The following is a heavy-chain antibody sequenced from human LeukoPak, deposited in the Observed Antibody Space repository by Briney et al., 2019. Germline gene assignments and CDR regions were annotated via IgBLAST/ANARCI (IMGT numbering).Heavy chain of an antibody. CDR3: ARSPGRDGLLTI. J-gene: IGHJ4*02. Sequence: SQTLSLTCAISGDSVSSNSAAWNWIRQSPSRGLEWLGRTYYRSKWYNDYAVSVKSRITINPDTSENQFSLQLNSVTPGDTAVYYCARSPGRDGLLTIWGQGTLVTVSS. CDR2: TYYRSKWYN. D-gene: IGHD3-3*01. V-gene: IGHV6-1*01. CDR1: GDSVSSNSAA.